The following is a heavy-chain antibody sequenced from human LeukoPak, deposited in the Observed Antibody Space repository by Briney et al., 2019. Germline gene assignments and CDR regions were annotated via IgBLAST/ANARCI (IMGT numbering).Heavy chain of an antibody. CDR3: ARDLPRSGSYYQIGY. V-gene: IGHV4-39*07. D-gene: IGHD3-10*01. J-gene: IGHJ4*02. Sequence: SETLSLTCTVSGGSISSSSYYWGWIRQPPEKGLEWIGSIYYSGSTSYNPSLKSRVTISVDTSKNQFSLKLSSVTAADTAVYYCARDLPRSGSYYQIGYWGQGTLVTVSS. CDR2: IYYSGST. CDR1: GGSISSSSYY.